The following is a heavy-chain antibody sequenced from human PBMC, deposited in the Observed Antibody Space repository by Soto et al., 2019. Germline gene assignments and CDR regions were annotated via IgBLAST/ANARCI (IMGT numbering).Heavy chain of an antibody. CDR2: IYHNGDT. V-gene: IGHV4-4*02. CDR3: AKNPCGGGTCDTAFDI. D-gene: IGHD2-15*01. CDR1: GGSISSDKW. J-gene: IGHJ3*02. Sequence: QVQLQESGPGLVKPSGTLSLTCAVSGGSISSDKWWSWVRQPPGKGLEWIGEIYHNGDTNYNPSLKSRVTMSLDKSNNQFSLRLTSVTAADTAVYYCAKNPCGGGTCDTAFDIWGQGTTVTVSS.